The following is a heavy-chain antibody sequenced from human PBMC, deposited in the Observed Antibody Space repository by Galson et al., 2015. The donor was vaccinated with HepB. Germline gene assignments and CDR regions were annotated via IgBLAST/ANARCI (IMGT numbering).Heavy chain of an antibody. D-gene: IGHD3-3*01. V-gene: IGHV3-30*12. Sequence: SLRPSCAASGFTFSRPPMPCVRQAPRTALDRASTIPPDPTNTHYPPPVKGRFTISRDNSKHTLSLHMNSLRAEDTAVYYCAREGDPYDFWSALDSWGQGPLVTVSS. CDR1: GFTFSRPP. J-gene: IGHJ4*02. CDR2: IPPDPTNT. CDR3: AREGDPYDFWSALDS.